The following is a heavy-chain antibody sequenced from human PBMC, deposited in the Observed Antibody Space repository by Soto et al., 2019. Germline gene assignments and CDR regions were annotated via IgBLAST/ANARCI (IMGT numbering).Heavy chain of an antibody. CDR1: GFTFSDYY. J-gene: IGHJ4*02. CDR3: ARDSCSSTSCYRGIFDY. D-gene: IGHD2-2*01. V-gene: IGHV3-11*01. Sequence: GGSLRLSCAASGFTFSDYYMSWIRQAPGKGLEWVSYISSSGSTIYYADSVKGRFTISRDNAKNSLYLQMNSLRAEDTAVYYCARDSCSSTSCYRGIFDYWGQGTLVTVS. CDR2: ISSSGSTI.